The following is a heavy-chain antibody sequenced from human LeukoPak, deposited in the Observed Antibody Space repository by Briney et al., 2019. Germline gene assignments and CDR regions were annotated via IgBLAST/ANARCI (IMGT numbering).Heavy chain of an antibody. CDR1: GFTFFNYS. Sequence: GGSLRLSCAASGFTFFNYSMNWVRQAPGKGLEWLSYISGGGSTIYYADSVKGRFTISRDNAKNSLYLQMNSLRAEDTAVYYCARGIVGAADYFDYWGQGTLVTVSS. CDR2: ISGGGSTI. J-gene: IGHJ4*02. V-gene: IGHV3-48*04. D-gene: IGHD1-26*01. CDR3: ARGIVGAADYFDY.